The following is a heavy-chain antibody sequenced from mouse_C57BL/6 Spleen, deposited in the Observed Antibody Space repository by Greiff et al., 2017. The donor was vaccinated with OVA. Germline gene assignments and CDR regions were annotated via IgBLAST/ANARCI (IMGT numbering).Heavy chain of an antibody. CDR1: GFTFSSYA. V-gene: IGHV5-4*01. J-gene: IGHJ1*03. D-gene: IGHD1-1*01. Sequence: EVQGVESGGGLVKPGGSLKLSCAASGFTFSSYAMSWVRQTPEKRLEWVATISDGGSYTYYPDNVKGRFTISRDNAKNNLYLQMSHLKSEDTAMYYCARDGITTVVAYWYFDVWGTGTTVTVSS. CDR3: ARDGITTVVAYWYFDV. CDR2: ISDGGSYT.